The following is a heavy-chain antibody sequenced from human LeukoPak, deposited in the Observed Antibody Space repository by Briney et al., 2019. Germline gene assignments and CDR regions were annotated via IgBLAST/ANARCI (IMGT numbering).Heavy chain of an antibody. CDR2: ISDNGRTK. Sequence: PWGSLRLSCAASGLTFSDYHMSWIRRAPGKGLEWVSHISDNGRTKYYANSVQGRFTVSGDNAKNSLYLQMNSLRADGTAVYYCATVHFGYFTFWGQGTLVPVSS. V-gene: IGHV3-11*01. CDR1: GLTFSDYH. D-gene: IGHD3-3*01. CDR3: ATVHFGYFTF. J-gene: IGHJ4*02.